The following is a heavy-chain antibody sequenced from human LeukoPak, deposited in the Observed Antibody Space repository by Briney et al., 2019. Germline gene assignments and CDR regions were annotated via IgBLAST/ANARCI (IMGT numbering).Heavy chain of an antibody. CDR1: GFTFSNVW. D-gene: IGHD4-17*01. CDR2: IKRTNDAGTT. V-gene: IGHV3-15*01. Sequence: GGSLRLSCVASGFTFSNVWMTWVRQAPGKGLEWVGRIKRTNDAGTTDYAAPVKGRFTISRDNSKNTLYLEMDSLKNEDTAVYYCSAIDFGDDYWGQGTLVTVSS. J-gene: IGHJ4*02. CDR3: SAIDFGDDY.